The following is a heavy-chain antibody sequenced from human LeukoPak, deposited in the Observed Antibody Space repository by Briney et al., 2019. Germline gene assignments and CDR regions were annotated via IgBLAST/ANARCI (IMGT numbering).Heavy chain of an antibody. V-gene: IGHV3-21*01. CDR2: ISGSGGST. CDR3: AELGITMIGGV. J-gene: IGHJ6*04. CDR1: GFTFSSYS. D-gene: IGHD3-10*02. Sequence: GGSLRLSCAASGFTFSSYSMNWVRQAPGKGLEWVSSISGSGGSTYYADSVKGRFTISRDNAKNSLYLQMNSLRAEDTAVYYCAELGITMIGGVWAKGTTVTISS.